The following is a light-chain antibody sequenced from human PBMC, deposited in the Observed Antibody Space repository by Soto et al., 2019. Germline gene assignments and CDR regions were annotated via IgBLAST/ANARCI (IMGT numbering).Light chain of an antibody. Sequence: IVMTQSPLSLPVTPGEPASISCRSSQSLLHSNGYTYLDWYLQKPGQSPQLLIYLGSNRASGVPDRFSGSGSGTDLTLKISRVEAEDVGVYYCMQALQTPYTFGQGNKLEIK. CDR2: LGS. J-gene: IGKJ2*01. CDR3: MQALQTPYT. CDR1: QSLLHSNGYTY. V-gene: IGKV2-28*01.